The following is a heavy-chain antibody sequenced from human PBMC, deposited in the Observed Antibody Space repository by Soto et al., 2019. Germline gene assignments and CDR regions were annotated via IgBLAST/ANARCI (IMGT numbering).Heavy chain of an antibody. CDR3: ARDRVGATPYYGMDV. D-gene: IGHD1-26*01. CDR2: INPNSGGT. V-gene: IGHV1-2*02. Sequence: ASVKVSCKASGYTFTGYYMHWVRQAPGQGLEWMGWINPNSGGTNYAQKFQGRVTMTRDTSISTAYMELSRLRSDDTAVYYCARDRVGATPYYGMDVWGQVTTVTVSS. J-gene: IGHJ6*02. CDR1: GYTFTGYY.